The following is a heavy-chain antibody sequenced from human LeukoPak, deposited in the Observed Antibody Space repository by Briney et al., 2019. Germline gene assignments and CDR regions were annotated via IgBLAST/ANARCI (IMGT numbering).Heavy chain of an antibody. V-gene: IGHV4-39*01. J-gene: IGHJ6*03. CDR2: ISYSGST. Sequence: SETLSLTCTVSGGSISSSSYYWGWIRQPPGKGLEWIGSISYSGSTYYNPSLKSRVTISVDTSMNQFSLKLNSVAAADTAVYYCARVHYDLWSGRYYYYYYYMDVWGKGTTVTVSS. CDR1: GGSISSSSYY. CDR3: ARVHYDLWSGRYYYYYYYMDV. D-gene: IGHD3-3*01.